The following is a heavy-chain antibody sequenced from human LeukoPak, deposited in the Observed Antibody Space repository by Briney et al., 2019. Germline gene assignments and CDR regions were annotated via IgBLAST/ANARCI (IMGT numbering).Heavy chain of an antibody. D-gene: IGHD4-17*01. CDR1: GFTFSSYS. CDR3: ARDSPVGDYYYYYMDV. J-gene: IGHJ6*03. V-gene: IGHV3-21*01. CDR2: IRSSSSYI. Sequence: GGSLRLSCAASGFTFSSYSMNWVRQAPGKGREWVSSIRSSSSYIYYADSVKGRFTISRDNAKNSLYLQMNSLRAEDTAVYYCARDSPVGDYYYYYMDVWGKGTTVTVS.